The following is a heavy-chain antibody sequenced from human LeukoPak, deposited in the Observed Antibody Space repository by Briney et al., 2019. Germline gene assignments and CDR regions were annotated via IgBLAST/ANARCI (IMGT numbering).Heavy chain of an antibody. CDR1: GFTFSDYY. Sequence: GSLRLSCASSGFTFSDYYMSWLRQAPGRGLEWVSYISSSGSTIYYADSVKGRFTISRDNAKNSLYLQMNSLRAEDTAVYYCARATPLLLWFGESSDAFDIWGQGTMVTVSS. CDR3: ARATPLLLWFGESSDAFDI. D-gene: IGHD3-10*01. CDR2: ISSSGSTI. J-gene: IGHJ3*02. V-gene: IGHV3-11*01.